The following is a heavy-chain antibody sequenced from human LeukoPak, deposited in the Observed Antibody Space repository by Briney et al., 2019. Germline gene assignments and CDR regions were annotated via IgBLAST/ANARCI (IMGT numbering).Heavy chain of an antibody. J-gene: IGHJ5*02. Sequence: SETLSLTCTVSGGSISSSSYYWGWIRQPPGKGLEWIGSIYYSGSTNFNPSLKSRVTISLDTSKNQFSLKLASVTAADTAVYYCASVDRYSYGLDWFDPWGQGTLVTVSS. CDR3: ASVDRYSYGLDWFDP. D-gene: IGHD5-18*01. CDR2: IYYSGST. V-gene: IGHV4-39*07. CDR1: GGSISSSSYY.